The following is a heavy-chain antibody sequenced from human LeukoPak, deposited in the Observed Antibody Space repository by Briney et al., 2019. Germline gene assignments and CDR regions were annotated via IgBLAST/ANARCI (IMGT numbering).Heavy chain of an antibody. D-gene: IGHD2/OR15-2a*01. J-gene: IGHJ4*02. CDR2: INPSGGGT. V-gene: IGHV1-46*02. Sequence: ASVKVSCKASGYNLNSYYMHWVRQAPGQGLEWMGIINPSGGGTNYAQRFQGRVTMTRDTSTSTVYMELSSLRSEDTAVYHCAREHSTAYPFAYWGQGTLVTVSS. CDR1: GYNLNSYY. CDR3: AREHSTAYPFAY.